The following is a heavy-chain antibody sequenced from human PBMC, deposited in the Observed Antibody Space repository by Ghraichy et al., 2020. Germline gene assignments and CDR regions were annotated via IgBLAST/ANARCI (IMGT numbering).Heavy chain of an antibody. V-gene: IGHV4-4*02. CDR1: GGSISSSNW. CDR3: ARCRSHETTYYDFWSGYSYGMDV. CDR2: IYHSGST. D-gene: IGHD3-3*01. Sequence: SETLSLTCAVSGGSISSSNWWSWVRQPPGKGLEWIGEIYHSGSTNYNPSLKSRVTISVDKSKNQFSLKLSSVTAADTAVYYCARCRSHETTYYDFWSGYSYGMDVWGQGTTVTVSS. J-gene: IGHJ6*02.